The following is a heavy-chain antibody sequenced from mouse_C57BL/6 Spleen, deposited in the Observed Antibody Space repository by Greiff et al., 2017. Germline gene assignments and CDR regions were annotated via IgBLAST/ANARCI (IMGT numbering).Heavy chain of an antibody. CDR3: ARRGDLNYCGSNYFDY. Sequence: VQLQQPGAELVRPGTSVKLSCKASGYTFTSYWMHWVKQRPGQGLEWIGVIDPSDSYTNYNQKFKGKATLTVDTSSSTAYMQLSSLTSEDSAVYYCARRGDLNYCGSNYFDYWGQGTTLTVSS. CDR2: IDPSDSYT. J-gene: IGHJ2*01. D-gene: IGHD1-1*01. CDR1: GYTFTSYW. V-gene: IGHV1-59*01.